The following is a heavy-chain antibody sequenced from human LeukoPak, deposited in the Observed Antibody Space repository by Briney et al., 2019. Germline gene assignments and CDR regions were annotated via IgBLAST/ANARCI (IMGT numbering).Heavy chain of an antibody. Sequence: GASVKVSCKASGYIFTSYQMHWVRQAPGQGLEWMGIINPSDGSTNSAQKFQGRVTITRDTSASTAYMELSSLRSEDTAVYYCARDLRFGSSTSCYGYWGQGTLVTVSS. CDR3: ARDLRFGSSTSCYGY. J-gene: IGHJ4*02. CDR1: GYIFTSYQ. V-gene: IGHV1-46*01. D-gene: IGHD2-2*01. CDR2: INPSDGST.